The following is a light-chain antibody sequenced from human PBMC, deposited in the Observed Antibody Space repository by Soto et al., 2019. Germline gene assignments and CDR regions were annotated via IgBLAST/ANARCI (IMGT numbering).Light chain of an antibody. Sequence: EIVLTQSPATLSLSPGERATLSCRASPSVSNYLTWYQQKPGQATRLLMYDASNRATGIPARFSGSGSGTDFTLTISSLEPEYFAVYYCQQRGDWPLTFGGGTKVEIK. V-gene: IGKV3-11*01. CDR1: PSVSNY. CDR2: DAS. CDR3: QQRGDWPLT. J-gene: IGKJ4*01.